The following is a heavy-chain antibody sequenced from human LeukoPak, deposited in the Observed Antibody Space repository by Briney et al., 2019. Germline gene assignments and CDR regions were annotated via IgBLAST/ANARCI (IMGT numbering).Heavy chain of an antibody. D-gene: IGHD6-19*01. J-gene: IGHJ4*02. V-gene: IGHV4-34*01. CDR1: GGSFSGYY. Sequence: PSETLSLTCAVYGGSFSGYYWSWIRQPPGKGLEWIGEINHSGSTNYNPSLKSRVTISVDTSKNQFSLKLSSVTAADTAVYYCARGAGLRAFFFDYWGQGTLVTVSS. CDR3: ARGAGLRAFFFDY. CDR2: INHSGST.